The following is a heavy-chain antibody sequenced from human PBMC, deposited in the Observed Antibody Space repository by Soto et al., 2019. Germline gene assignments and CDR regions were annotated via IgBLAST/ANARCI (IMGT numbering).Heavy chain of an antibody. CDR3: ASERVAEMATGGYFDN. V-gene: IGHV1-69*01. CDR2: IVPLFGTP. CDR1: GGTFSDLA. Sequence: QVHLVQSGAEMKKPGSSVKVSCKTSGGTFSDLAFSWVRQAPRQGLEWVGGIVPLFGTPDYAQKFQGRVTIHADESSSTVYMELRSLRSEDTAIYYCASERVAEMATGGYFDNWGQGTLVTVS. J-gene: IGHJ4*02. D-gene: IGHD5-12*01.